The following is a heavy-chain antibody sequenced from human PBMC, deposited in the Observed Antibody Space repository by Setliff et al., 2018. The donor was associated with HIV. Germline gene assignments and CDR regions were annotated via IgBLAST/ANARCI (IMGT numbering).Heavy chain of an antibody. CDR3: AKDGHDQDHYYHMDV. J-gene: IGHJ6*03. D-gene: IGHD1-1*01. V-gene: IGHV3-21*04. Sequence: GGSLRLSCTASGFAFNTYTMNWVRQAPGKGLEWVSSISSSSSYIYYADSVEGRFTISRDNNKNTLYLQMNSLRAEDTAVYYCAKDGHDQDHYYHMDVWGKGTTVTVSS. CDR1: GFAFNTYT. CDR2: ISSSSSYI.